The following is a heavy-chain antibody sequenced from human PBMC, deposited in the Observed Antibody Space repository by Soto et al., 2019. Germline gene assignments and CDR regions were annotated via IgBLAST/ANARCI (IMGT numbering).Heavy chain of an antibody. CDR3: ARDRKPTTPTRKIAVAGISGWFDP. Sequence: PSETLSLTCTVSGGSISSYYWSWIRQPPGKGLEWIGYIYYSGSTNYNPSLKSRVTISVDTSKNQFSLKLSSVTAADTAVYYCARDRKPTTPTRKIAVAGISGWFDPWGQGTLVTVSS. V-gene: IGHV4-59*12. D-gene: IGHD6-19*01. CDR1: GGSISSYY. J-gene: IGHJ5*02. CDR2: IYYSGST.